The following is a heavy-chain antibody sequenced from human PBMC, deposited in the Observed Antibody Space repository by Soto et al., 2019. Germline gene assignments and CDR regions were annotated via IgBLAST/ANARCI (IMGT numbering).Heavy chain of an antibody. CDR3: AILLRSAYGMDV. V-gene: IGHV4-4*02. CDR1: GGSMTSSNW. CDR2: IYHSGST. J-gene: IGHJ6*02. D-gene: IGHD4-17*01. Sequence: QVQLQEWGPGLVKPSGTLSLTCTVSGGSMTSSNWWTWVRQPPGKGLEWIGEIYHSGSTNYNTSLTSRVTVSVDKSKNQCSLKVTSVTVADTAVYYCAILLRSAYGMDVWGQGTTVTVSS.